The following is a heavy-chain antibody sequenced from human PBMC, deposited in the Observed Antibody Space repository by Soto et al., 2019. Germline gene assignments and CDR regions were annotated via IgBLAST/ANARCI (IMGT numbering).Heavy chain of an antibody. CDR3: ARASRYNWNYVDY. Sequence: EVQLLESGGGLVQPGGSLRLSCAASGFTFSSYAMSWVRQAPGKGLEWVSGISSSGGSTYYADSVKGRFTISRDNSKNTLYLQMGSLRAEDMAVYYCARASRYNWNYVDYWGQGTLVTVSS. CDR1: GFTFSSYA. CDR2: ISSSGGST. J-gene: IGHJ4*02. V-gene: IGHV3-23*01. D-gene: IGHD1-20*01.